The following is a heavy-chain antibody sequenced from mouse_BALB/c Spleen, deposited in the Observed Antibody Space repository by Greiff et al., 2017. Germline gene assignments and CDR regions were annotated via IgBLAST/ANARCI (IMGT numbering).Heavy chain of an antibody. CDR2: IWSGGST. CDR1: GFSLTSYG. D-gene: IGHD2-2*01. J-gene: IGHJ3*01. Sequence: QVQLKQSGPGLVQPSQSLSITCTVSGFSLTSYGVHWVRQSPGKGLEWLGVIWSGGSTDYNAAFISRLSISKDNSKSQVFFKMNSLQANDTAIYYCAEDYGYDVGAFAYWGQGTLVTVSA. CDR3: AEDYGYDVGAFAY. V-gene: IGHV2-2*02.